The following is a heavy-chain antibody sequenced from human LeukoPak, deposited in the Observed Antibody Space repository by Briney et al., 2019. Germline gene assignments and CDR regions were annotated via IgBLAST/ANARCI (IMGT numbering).Heavy chain of an antibody. CDR1: GGSISSSSYY. CDR3: ARHIIGWGITMIVVVIVVFDY. CDR2: IYYSGST. Sequence: SETLSLTCTVSGGSISSSSYYWGWIRQPPGKGLEWIGSIYYSGSTYYNPSLKSRVTISVDTSKNQFSLKLSSATAADTAVYYCARHIIGWGITMIVVVIVVFDYWGQGTLVTVSS. V-gene: IGHV4-39*01. J-gene: IGHJ4*02. D-gene: IGHD3-22*01.